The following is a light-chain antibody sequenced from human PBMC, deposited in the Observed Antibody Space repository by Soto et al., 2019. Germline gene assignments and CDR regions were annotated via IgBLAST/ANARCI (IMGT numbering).Light chain of an antibody. Sequence: QSVLTQPASVSGSPGQSITISCTGTSSDVGGYNYVSWYQQQSGKAPKLMIHGVSNRPSGVSNRFSGSKSGNTASLTISGLQVEDEADYYCSSYTSSRAYVFGIGTKVTVL. J-gene: IGLJ1*01. V-gene: IGLV2-14*01. CDR1: SSDVGGYNY. CDR3: SSYTSSRAYV. CDR2: GVS.